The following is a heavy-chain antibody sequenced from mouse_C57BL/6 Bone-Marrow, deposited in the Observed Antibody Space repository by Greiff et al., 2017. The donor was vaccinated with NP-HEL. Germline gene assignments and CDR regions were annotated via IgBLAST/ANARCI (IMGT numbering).Heavy chain of an antibody. CDR2: IYPGNSDT. Sequence: EVQLQQSGTVLARPGASVKMSCKTSGYTFTSYWMHWVKQRPGQGLEWIGAIYPGNSDTSYNQKFKGKAKLTAVTSASTAYMELSSLTNEDSAVYYCTRSPVVARYAMDYWGQGTSVTVSS. J-gene: IGHJ4*01. CDR3: TRSPVVARYAMDY. V-gene: IGHV1-5*01. CDR1: GYTFTSYW. D-gene: IGHD1-1*01.